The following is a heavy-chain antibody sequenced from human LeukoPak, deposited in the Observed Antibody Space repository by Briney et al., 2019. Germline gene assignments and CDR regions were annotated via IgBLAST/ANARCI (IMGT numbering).Heavy chain of an antibody. CDR3: ARGDLLGAFDI. D-gene: IGHD2-21*02. V-gene: IGHV4-61*02. CDR1: GGSISSGSYY. CDR2: IYTSGST. J-gene: IGHJ3*02. Sequence: ASETLSLICTVSGGSISSGSYYWSWIRQPAGKGLEWIGRIYTSGSTNYNPSLKSRVTISVDTSKNQFSLKLSSVTAADTAVYYCARGDLLGAFDIWGQGTMVTVSS.